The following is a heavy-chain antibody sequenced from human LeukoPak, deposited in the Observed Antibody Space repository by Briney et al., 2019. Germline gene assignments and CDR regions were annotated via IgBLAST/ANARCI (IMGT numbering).Heavy chain of an antibody. CDR3: ARDRYCIGGICYSGRFDP. CDR2: MYYSGST. Sequence: SETLSLTCTVSGGSIISYYWSWIRQPPGKGLEWIGYMYYSGSTNYNPSLKSRVSISIDTSKNQFSLKLSSVTAADTAVYYCARDRYCIGGICYSGRFDPWGRGTLVTVSS. V-gene: IGHV4-59*01. J-gene: IGHJ5*02. CDR1: GGSIISYY. D-gene: IGHD2-15*01.